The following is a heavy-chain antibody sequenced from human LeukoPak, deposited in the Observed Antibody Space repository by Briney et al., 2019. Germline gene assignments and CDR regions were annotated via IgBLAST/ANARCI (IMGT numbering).Heavy chain of an antibody. CDR1: GGSISSSSYY. J-gene: IGHJ6*02. V-gene: IGHV4-39*07. CDR3: ARRGGLRFGELSYYYGMDV. Sequence: SETLSLTCTVSGGSISSSSYYWGWIRQPPGKGLEWIGSIYYSGSTYYNPSLKSRVTISVDTSKNQFSLKLSSVTAADTAVYYCARRGGLRFGELSYYYGMDVWGQGTTVTVSS. D-gene: IGHD3-10*01. CDR2: IYYSGST.